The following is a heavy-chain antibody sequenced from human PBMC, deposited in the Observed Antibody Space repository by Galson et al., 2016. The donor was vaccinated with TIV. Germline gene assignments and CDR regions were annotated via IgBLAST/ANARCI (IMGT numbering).Heavy chain of an antibody. J-gene: IGHJ4*02. CDR1: GGNFNNYA. CDR3: ARDIPCGGACYFFDD. CDR2: ILPISGTT. V-gene: IGHV1-69*05. D-gene: IGHD2-21*02. Sequence: SVKVSCKASGGNFNNYAINWVRQAPGQGLEWMGGILPISGTTTYAQNFQGRLTINTGVSTTTVTMELSTLTSKDTAVHFCARDIPCGGACYFFDDWGQGTLVTVSS.